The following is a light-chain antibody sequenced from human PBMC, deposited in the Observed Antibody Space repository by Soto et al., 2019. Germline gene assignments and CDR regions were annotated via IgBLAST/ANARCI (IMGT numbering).Light chain of an antibody. CDR3: QQYDKWPLT. Sequence: EIVLMQAPGTLSLSPGERATLSCRSSQTLRRTYIAWYQQKPGQAPRVLIYGASTRATGVPARFSGSGSGTEFTLTISSLQSEDFAVYYCQQYDKWPLTFGQGTRLEIK. CDR1: QTLRRT. CDR2: GAS. J-gene: IGKJ5*01. V-gene: IGKV3-15*01.